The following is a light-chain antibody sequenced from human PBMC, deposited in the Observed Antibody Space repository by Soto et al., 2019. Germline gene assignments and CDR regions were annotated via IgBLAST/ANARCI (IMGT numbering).Light chain of an antibody. J-gene: IGKJ2*02. CDR3: QQRSNWPRT. V-gene: IGKV3-11*01. CDR2: DAS. CDR1: QSASSY. Sequence: ESVLTQAAATLSLSPGERATLSCRASQSASSYLAWYQQKPGQAPRLLIYDASNRATGIPARFSGSGSGTDFTLTISSLEPEDFAVYYCQQRSNWPRTFGQGTKVDIK.